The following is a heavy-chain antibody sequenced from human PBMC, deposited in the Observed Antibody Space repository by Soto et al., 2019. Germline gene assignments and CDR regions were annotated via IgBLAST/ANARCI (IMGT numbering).Heavy chain of an antibody. CDR2: IKSKTDGGTT. CDR1: GFTFSNAW. Sequence: EVQLVESGGGLVKPGGSLRLSCAASGFTFSNAWMSWVRQAPGKGLEWVGRIKSKTDGGTTDYAAPVKGRFTISRDDSKNTLYLQMNSLKTEDTAGYYCTTVIWPLSYGRDAFDIWGQGTMVTVSS. D-gene: IGHD4-17*01. J-gene: IGHJ3*02. CDR3: TTVIWPLSYGRDAFDI. V-gene: IGHV3-15*01.